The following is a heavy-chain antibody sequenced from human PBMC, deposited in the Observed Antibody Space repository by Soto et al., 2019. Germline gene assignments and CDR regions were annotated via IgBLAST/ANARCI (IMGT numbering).Heavy chain of an antibody. D-gene: IGHD2-8*01. J-gene: IGHJ6*02. CDR2: ISYNGSNK. Sequence: GESLTLSCAASGISFSRKSMHWVRQPPGKGLEWVSIISYNGSNKYYADSVKGRFTIARDNSKNTLYLQMNSLRAEDTAVYYCARDTPRDIVILIYATERHALDVWGQGTTVTVSS. CDR1: GISFSRKS. V-gene: IGHV3-30-3*01. CDR3: ARDTPRDIVILIYATERHALDV.